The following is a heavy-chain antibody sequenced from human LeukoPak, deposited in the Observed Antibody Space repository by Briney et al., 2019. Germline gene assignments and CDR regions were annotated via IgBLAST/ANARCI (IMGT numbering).Heavy chain of an antibody. CDR3: ALLWFGEPRLGNDAFDI. V-gene: IGHV7-4-1*02. CDR2: INTNTGNP. CDR1: GYTFTSYA. J-gene: IGHJ3*02. D-gene: IGHD3-10*01. Sequence: ASVKVSCKASGYTFTSYAMNWVRQAPGQGLEWMGWINTNTGNPTYAQGFTGRFVFSLDTSVSTAYLQISSLKAEDTAVYYCALLWFGEPRLGNDAFDIWGQGTMVTVSS.